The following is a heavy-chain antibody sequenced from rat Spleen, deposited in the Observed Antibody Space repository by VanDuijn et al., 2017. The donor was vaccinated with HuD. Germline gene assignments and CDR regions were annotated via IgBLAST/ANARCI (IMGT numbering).Heavy chain of an antibody. CDR3: VKDSTTSSYWFFDF. Sequence: EVQLVESGGGLVQPGRSLKLSCAASGFTFSSFPMAWVRQAPKKGLAWVASIHYEGTNTYYGDSVKGRFTLSRDNAKSTLYLQLDSLRSEDTASYYCVKDSTTSSYWFFDFWGPGTRVTVSS. CDR1: GFTFSSFP. CDR2: IHYEGTNT. V-gene: IGHV5-22*01. D-gene: IGHD1-4*01. J-gene: IGHJ1*01.